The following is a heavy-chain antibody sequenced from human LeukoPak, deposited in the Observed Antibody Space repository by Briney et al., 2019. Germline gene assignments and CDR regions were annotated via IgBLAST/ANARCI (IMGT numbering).Heavy chain of an antibody. CDR3: ARDYYDSSGYPKSYYYYMDV. D-gene: IGHD3-22*01. Sequence: GGSLRLSCAASGFTFSSYSMNWVRQAPGKGLEWVSSISSSSSYIYYADSVKGRFTISRDNSKNTLYLQMNSLRAEDTAVYYCARDYYDSSGYPKSYYYYMDVWGKGTTVTVSS. CDR1: GFTFSSYS. J-gene: IGHJ6*03. V-gene: IGHV3-21*01. CDR2: ISSSSSYI.